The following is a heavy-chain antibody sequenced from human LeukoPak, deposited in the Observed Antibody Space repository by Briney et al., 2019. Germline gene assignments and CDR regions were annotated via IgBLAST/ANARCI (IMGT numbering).Heavy chain of an antibody. J-gene: IGHJ6*02. V-gene: IGHV3-33*01. D-gene: IGHD5-24*01. CDR1: GFTFSSHG. CDR2: IWYDGRNS. CDR3: ARDGYNPFYYYYYGMDV. Sequence: PGGSLRLSCAASGFTFSSHGMHWVRQAPGKGLEWVSVIWYDGRNSYYADSVKGRFTISRDNSKNTLYLQMNSLRAEDTAVYYCARDGYNPFYYYYYGMDVWGQGTTVTVSS.